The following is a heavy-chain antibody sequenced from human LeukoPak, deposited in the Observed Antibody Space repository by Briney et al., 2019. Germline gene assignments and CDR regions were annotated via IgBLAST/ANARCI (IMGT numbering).Heavy chain of an antibody. Sequence: ASVKVSCKASGYTFTSYGFSWVRQAPGHGVEGMGWISTYNGNTNYAQKLQGRVTMTTDTSTSTAYMELRSLRSDDTAVYYCARVAGLRYFDWVDYWGQGTLVTVSS. CDR2: ISTYNGNT. V-gene: IGHV1-18*04. D-gene: IGHD3-9*01. CDR1: GYTFTSYG. CDR3: ARVAGLRYFDWVDY. J-gene: IGHJ4*02.